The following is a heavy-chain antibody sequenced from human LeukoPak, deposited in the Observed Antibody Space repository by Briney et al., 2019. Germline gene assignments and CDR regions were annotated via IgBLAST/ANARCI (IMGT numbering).Heavy chain of an antibody. Sequence: PGGSLRLSCAASGFTFSSYWMSWVRQAPGKGLEGVANIKQDGSEKYYVDSVKGRFTISRDNAKNSLYLQMNSLRAEDTAVYYCAAAPGGYGSGSYRSYFDYWGQGTLVTVSS. CDR3: AAAPGGYGSGSYRSYFDY. CDR1: GFTFSSYW. V-gene: IGHV3-7*01. CDR2: IKQDGSEK. J-gene: IGHJ4*02. D-gene: IGHD3-10*01.